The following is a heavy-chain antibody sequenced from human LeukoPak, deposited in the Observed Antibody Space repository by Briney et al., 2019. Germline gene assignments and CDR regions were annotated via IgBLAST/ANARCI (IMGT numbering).Heavy chain of an antibody. J-gene: IGHJ3*02. CDR1: GFTFSSHS. CDR3: ARVGYSGSWYGI. D-gene: IGHD6-13*01. Sequence: GGSLRLSCAASGFTFSSHSMDWVRQAPGKGLEGVSYISRSSSTIYYADSVKGRFTISRDNAKNSLYLQMNRLRAEDTAGYYDARVGYSGSWYGIWGQGTLATVSS. CDR2: ISRSSSTI. V-gene: IGHV3-48*01.